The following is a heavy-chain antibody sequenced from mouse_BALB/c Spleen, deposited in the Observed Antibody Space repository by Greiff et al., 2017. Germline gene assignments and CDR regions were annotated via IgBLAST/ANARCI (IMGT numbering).Heavy chain of an antibody. J-gene: IGHJ3*01. CDR3: ARGYYGYSWFAY. CDR2: ISDGGSYT. Sequence: EVKLVESGGGLVKPGGSLKLSCAASGFTFSDYYMYWVRQTPEKRLEWVATISDGGSYTYYPDSVKGRFTISRDNAKNNLYLQMSSLKSEVTAMYYCARGYYGYSWFAYWGQGTLVTVSA. V-gene: IGHV5-4*02. D-gene: IGHD2-2*01. CDR1: GFTFSDYY.